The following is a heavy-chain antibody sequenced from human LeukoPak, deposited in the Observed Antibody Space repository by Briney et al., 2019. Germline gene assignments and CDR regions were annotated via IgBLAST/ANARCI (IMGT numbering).Heavy chain of an antibody. CDR1: GYTFSSYT. J-gene: IGHJ4*02. Sequence: GASVKVSCKASGYTFSSYTMNWVRQAPGQGLEWMGWINTNTGNPTYAQHYTGRFVFSLDTSVSTTYLQISRLKAEDTAVYYCASGPSYSGSNEYFDSWGQGTLVTVSS. V-gene: IGHV7-4-1*02. CDR3: ASGPSYSGSNEYFDS. D-gene: IGHD1-26*01. CDR2: INTNTGNP.